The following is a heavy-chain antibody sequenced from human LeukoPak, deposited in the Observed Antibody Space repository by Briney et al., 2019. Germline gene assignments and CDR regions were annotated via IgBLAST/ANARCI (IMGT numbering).Heavy chain of an antibody. D-gene: IGHD2-15*01. J-gene: IGHJ2*01. CDR2: INSDGSST. CDR1: GFIFRNFW. CDR3: ARRYCSGGSCYSGWHFDF. V-gene: IGHV3-74*01. Sequence: GGSLRLSCAASGFIFRNFWMHWVRQAPGKGLVWVSRINSDGSSTDYADSVKGRFTISRDNAKNTLYLQMNSLRAEDTAVYYCARRYCSGGSCYSGWHFDFWGRGTLVTVSS.